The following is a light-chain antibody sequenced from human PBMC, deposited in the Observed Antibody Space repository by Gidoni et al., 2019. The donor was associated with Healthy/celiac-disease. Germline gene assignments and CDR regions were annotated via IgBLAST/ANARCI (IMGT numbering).Light chain of an antibody. J-gene: IGKJ4*01. CDR2: WAS. Sequence: DIVMTQSPDSLAVSLGERATINCKSSQSVLYSSNNKNYLAWYQQKPGQPPKLLIYWASTRESGVPDRFSGSGSGTDFTLTISSLQAEDVAVYYCQRYYSTTSTFGGGTKVEIK. V-gene: IGKV4-1*01. CDR3: QRYYSTTST. CDR1: QSVLYSSNNKNY.